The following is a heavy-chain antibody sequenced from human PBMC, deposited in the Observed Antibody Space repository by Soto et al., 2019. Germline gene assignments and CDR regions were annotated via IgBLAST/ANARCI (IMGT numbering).Heavy chain of an antibody. CDR3: VRDGTKTLRDWFDP. CDR2: IYATGTT. J-gene: IGHJ5*02. D-gene: IGHD1-1*01. Sequence: TLSLTCTVSGASISGFYWSWIRKSAGKGLEWIGRIYATGTTDYNPSLKSRVMMSVDTSKKQFSLKLRSVTAADTAVYYCVRDGTKTLRDWFDPWGQGISVTVAS. V-gene: IGHV4-4*07. CDR1: GASISGFY.